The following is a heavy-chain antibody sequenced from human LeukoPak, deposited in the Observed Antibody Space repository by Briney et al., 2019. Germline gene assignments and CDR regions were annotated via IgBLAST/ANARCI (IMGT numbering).Heavy chain of an antibody. Sequence: SETLSLTCTVSGCSISSGHYWGWIRQPPGKGLEWIGSMYHSGSTYYNPPLKSRVTISEDTSKNQFSLKLRSVTAADTAVYYCVRGGLYDSSGSDFDYWGQGTLVTVSS. D-gene: IGHD3-22*01. CDR1: GCSISSGHY. V-gene: IGHV4-38-2*02. J-gene: IGHJ4*02. CDR2: MYHSGST. CDR3: VRGGLYDSSGSDFDY.